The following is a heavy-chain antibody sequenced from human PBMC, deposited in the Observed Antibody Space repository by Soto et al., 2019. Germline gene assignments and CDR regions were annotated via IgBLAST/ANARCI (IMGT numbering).Heavy chain of an antibody. CDR3: ARDDXXXYXILTXYXDAFDI. Sequence: SLRLSCAASGFTFSSYGMHWVRQAPGKXLEWVAVIWYDGSNKYYADSVKGRFTISRDNSKNTLYLQMNSLRAEDTAVYYCARDDXXXYXILTXYXDAFDIWGQGTMVT. V-gene: IGHV3-33*01. CDR1: GFTFSSYG. CDR2: IWYDGSNK. J-gene: IGHJ3*02. D-gene: IGHD3-9*01.